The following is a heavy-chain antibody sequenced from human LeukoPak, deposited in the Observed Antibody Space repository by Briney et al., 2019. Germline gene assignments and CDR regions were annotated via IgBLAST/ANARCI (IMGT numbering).Heavy chain of an antibody. Sequence: SVKVSCKASGGTFSSYAISWVRQAPGQGLEWMGGIIPIFGTANYAQKFQGRVTITTDESTSTAYMELSSLRSEDTAVYYCARVAVVVPAATALDYYYYKDVWGKGTTVTVSS. CDR2: IIPIFGTA. CDR1: GGTFSSYA. J-gene: IGHJ6*03. CDR3: ARVAVVVPAATALDYYYYKDV. V-gene: IGHV1-69*05. D-gene: IGHD2-2*01.